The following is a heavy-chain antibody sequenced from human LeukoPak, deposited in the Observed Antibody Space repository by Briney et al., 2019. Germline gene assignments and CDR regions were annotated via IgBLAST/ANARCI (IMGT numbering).Heavy chain of an antibody. V-gene: IGHV1-2*02. J-gene: IGHJ4*02. D-gene: IGHD1-7*01. CDR3: VCWAGGNLDVASFDY. CDR1: AYIFIDYY. Sequence: GASVKVSCKASAYIFIDYYKEWVGETPGRGFEWMGWISRRSGATKIAEKFQGRVTLTRDTSISTAYVELTNLASDDTAVYYCVCWAGGNLDVASFDYWGQGTLVIVSS. CDR2: ISRRSGAT.